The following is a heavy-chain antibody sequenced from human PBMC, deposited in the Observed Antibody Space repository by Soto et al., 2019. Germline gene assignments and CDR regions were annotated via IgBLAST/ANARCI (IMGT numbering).Heavy chain of an antibody. J-gene: IGHJ5*02. D-gene: IGHD6-13*01. Sequence: QVQLVQSGAEVKKPGSAVKVSCKASGGTFSSYTISWVRQAPGQGLEWMGRIIPILGIANYAQKFQGRVTITADKSTSTAYMELSSLRSEDTAVYYCASLVLAAAGPQNWFDPWGQGTLVTISS. V-gene: IGHV1-69*02. CDR2: IIPILGIA. CDR1: GGTFSSYT. CDR3: ASLVLAAAGPQNWFDP.